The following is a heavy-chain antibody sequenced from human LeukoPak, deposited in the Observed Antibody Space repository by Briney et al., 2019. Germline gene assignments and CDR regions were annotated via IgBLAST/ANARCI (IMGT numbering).Heavy chain of an antibody. CDR1: GFTFSSYA. V-gene: IGHV3-23*01. D-gene: IGHD3-10*01. Sequence: GGSLRLSCAAPGFTFSSYAMSWVRQAPEKGLEWVSAISGSGGSTYYADSVKGRVTISRDNSKNTLYLQMNSLRAEDTAVYYCAKLGFGEPIGDYWGQGTLVTVSS. CDR3: AKLGFGEPIGDY. J-gene: IGHJ4*02. CDR2: ISGSGGST.